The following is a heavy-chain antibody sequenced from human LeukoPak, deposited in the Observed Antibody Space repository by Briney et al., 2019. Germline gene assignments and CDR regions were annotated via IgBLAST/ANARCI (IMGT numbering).Heavy chain of an antibody. D-gene: IGHD6-19*01. CDR3: AKDQLTVAVAGTDDAFDI. V-gene: IGHV3-30*02. CDR1: GFIFSSYG. Sequence: PGGSLRLSCAASGFIFSSYGMHWVRQAPGKGLEWVAFIRYDGSNKYYADSVRGRFTISRDNSKNTLYLQMNSLRAEDTAVYYCAKDQLTVAVAGTDDAFDIWGQGTMVTASS. J-gene: IGHJ3*02. CDR2: IRYDGSNK.